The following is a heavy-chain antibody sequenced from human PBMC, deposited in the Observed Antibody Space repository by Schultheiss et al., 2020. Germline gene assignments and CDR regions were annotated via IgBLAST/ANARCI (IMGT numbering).Heavy chain of an antibody. CDR3: ARGLMTTVTTGFDY. J-gene: IGHJ4*02. Sequence: GGSLRLSCAASGFTFSSYSMNWVRQAPGKGLEWVSSISSSSSYIYYADSVKGRFTISRDNAKNSLYLQMNSLRAEDTAVYYCARGLMTTVTTGFDYWGQGTLVTVSS. CDR2: ISSSSSYI. CDR1: GFTFSSYS. V-gene: IGHV3-21*01. D-gene: IGHD4-17*01.